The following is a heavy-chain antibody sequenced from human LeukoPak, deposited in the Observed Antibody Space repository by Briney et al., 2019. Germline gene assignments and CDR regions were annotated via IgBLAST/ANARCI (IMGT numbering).Heavy chain of an antibody. D-gene: IGHD5-12*01. CDR2: INHSGST. V-gene: IGHV4-34*01. J-gene: IGHJ6*03. CDR3: ARMGLRYYYYYMDV. Sequence: SETLSLTCAVYGGSFSGYYWSWIRQPPGKGLEWIGEINHSGSTNYNPSLKSRVAISVDMSKNQFSLKLSSVIAADTAVYYCARMGLRYYYYYMDVWGKGTTVTVSS. CDR1: GGSFSGYY.